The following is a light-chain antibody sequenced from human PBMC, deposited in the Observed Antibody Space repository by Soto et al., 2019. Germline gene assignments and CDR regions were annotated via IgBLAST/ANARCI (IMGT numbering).Light chain of an antibody. Sequence: EIVLTQSPATLSLSPGERATLSCRASQSVTSSFLAWYQQKPGQAPRLLIYAASTTATGISDSISSNGWRTDITLTSSLQAHDDFVVYYRQQYSSSLPFGGGTKVEIK. CDR3: QQYSSSLP. CDR1: QSVTSSF. CDR2: AAS. J-gene: IGKJ4*01. V-gene: IGKV3-20*01.